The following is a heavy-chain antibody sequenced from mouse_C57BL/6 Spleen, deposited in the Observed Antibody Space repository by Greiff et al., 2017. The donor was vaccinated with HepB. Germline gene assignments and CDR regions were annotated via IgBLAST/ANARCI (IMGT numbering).Heavy chain of an antibody. CDR2: INPSSGYT. V-gene: IGHV1-4*01. CDR3: ARSDYYYGSSYRSYFGY. CDR1: GYTFTSYT. J-gene: IGHJ2*01. D-gene: IGHD1-1*01. Sequence: VQLQQSGAELARPGASVKMSCRASGYTFTSYTMHWVKQRPGQGLEWIGYINPSSGYTKYNQKFKDKATLTADKSSSTAYMQLSSLTSEDSAVYYCARSDYYYGSSYRSYFGYWGQGTTLTVSS.